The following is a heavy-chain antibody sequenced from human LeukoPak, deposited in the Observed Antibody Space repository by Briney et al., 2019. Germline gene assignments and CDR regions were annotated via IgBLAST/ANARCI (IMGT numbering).Heavy chain of an antibody. J-gene: IGHJ5*02. D-gene: IGHD6-19*01. CDR3: AREGAYSSGWSNRFDP. V-gene: IGHV3-30*04. CDR1: GFTFSSYA. Sequence: GRSLRLSCAASGFTFSSYAMHWVRQAPGKGLEWVAVISYDGSNKYYADSVKGRFTISRDNSKNTLYLQMNSLRAEDTAVYYCAREGAYSSGWSNRFDPWGQGTLVTVSS. CDR2: ISYDGSNK.